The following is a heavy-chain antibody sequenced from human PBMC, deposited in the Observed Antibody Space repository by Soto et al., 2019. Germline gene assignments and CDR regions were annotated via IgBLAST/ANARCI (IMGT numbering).Heavy chain of an antibody. CDR2: IRSKANSYAT. D-gene: IGHD3-9*01. CDR3: ARDFNNYDILTGYFGY. CDR1: GFTFSGSA. Sequence: GGSLRLSCAASGFTFSGSAMHWVRQASGKGLEWVGRIRSKANSYATAYAASVKGRFTISRDDSKNTAYLQMNSLRAEDTAVYYCARDFNNYDILTGYFGYWGQGTLVTVSS. V-gene: IGHV3-73*01. J-gene: IGHJ4*02.